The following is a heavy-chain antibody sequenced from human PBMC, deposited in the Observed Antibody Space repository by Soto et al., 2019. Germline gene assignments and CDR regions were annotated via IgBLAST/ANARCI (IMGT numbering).Heavy chain of an antibody. D-gene: IGHD6-6*01. CDR1: GFTISTSA. V-gene: IGHV3-23*01. CDR2: ISGSGGST. J-gene: IGHJ5*02. CDR3: ANSSSSLGWLDP. Sequence: GGSLRLSCAVSGFTISTSAMHWVRQAPGKGLEWVSVISGSGGSTYYADSVKGRFTISRDNSKNIMYLQLNSLRAEDTAVYYCANSSSSLGWLDPWGQGTLVTVSS.